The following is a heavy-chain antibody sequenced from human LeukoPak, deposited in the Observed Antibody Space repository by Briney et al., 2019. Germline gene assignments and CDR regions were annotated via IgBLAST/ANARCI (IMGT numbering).Heavy chain of an antibody. J-gene: IGHJ4*02. V-gene: IGHV1-3*01. D-gene: IGHD5-18*01. CDR1: GYTFTSYA. CDR3: ARVGCSYGYTYLDY. CDR2: INAGNGNT. Sequence: GASVKVSCKASGYTFTSYAMHWVRQAPGQRLEWMGWINAGNGNTKYSQKFQGRVTITRDTSASTAYMELSSLRSEDTAVYYCARVGCSYGYTYLDYWGQGTLVTVSS.